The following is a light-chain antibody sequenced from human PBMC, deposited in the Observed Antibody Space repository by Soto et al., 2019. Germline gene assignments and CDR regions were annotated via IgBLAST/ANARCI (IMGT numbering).Light chain of an antibody. Sequence: QSALTQPPSASGSPGQSVTISCTGTSSDVGGYNYVSWYQQHPGKAPKLMIYEVSKRPSGVPDRFSGSKSGNTASLTVSGLQAEDEAYYYCSLYAGSNNLVFGGRTKMTVL. V-gene: IGLV2-8*01. CDR3: SLYAGSNNLV. J-gene: IGLJ2*01. CDR1: SSDVGGYNY. CDR2: EVS.